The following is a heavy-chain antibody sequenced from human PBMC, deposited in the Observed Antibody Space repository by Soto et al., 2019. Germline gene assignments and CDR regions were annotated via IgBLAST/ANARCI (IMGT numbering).Heavy chain of an antibody. CDR1: GGSISSGDYY. CDR3: ARDSEYSSRPSTDY. D-gene: IGHD6-13*01. Sequence: SETLSLTCTVSGGSISSGDYYWSWIRQPPGKGLEWIGYIYYSGSTYYNPSLKSRVTISVDTSKNQFSLKLSSVTAADTAVYYCARDSEYSSRPSTDYWGQGTLVTVSS. V-gene: IGHV4-30-4*01. CDR2: IYYSGST. J-gene: IGHJ4*02.